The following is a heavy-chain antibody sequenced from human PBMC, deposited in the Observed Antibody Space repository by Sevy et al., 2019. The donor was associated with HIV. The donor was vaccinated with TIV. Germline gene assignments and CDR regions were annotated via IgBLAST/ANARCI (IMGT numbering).Heavy chain of an antibody. V-gene: IGHV1-8*02. CDR2: MNPNTGNT. D-gene: IGHD3-22*01. CDR3: TRVRALNYYDTSVSMEYNWFDP. Sequence: ASVKVSCKASGYTFTSYDINWVRQATGQGLEWMGWMNPNTGNTGYAQKFQGRVTMTRHTSTSTAYMELGSLGSDDTAIYYCTRVRALNYYDTSVSMEYNWFDPWGQGTLVTVSS. CDR1: GYTFTSYD. J-gene: IGHJ5*02.